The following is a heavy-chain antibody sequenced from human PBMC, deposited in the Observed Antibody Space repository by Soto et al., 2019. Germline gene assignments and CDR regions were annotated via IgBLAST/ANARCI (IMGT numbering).Heavy chain of an antibody. D-gene: IGHD3-22*01. Sequence: PSETLSLTCAVSGGSISSGGYSWSWIRQPPGKGLEWIGYIYHSGSTYYNPSLKSRVTISVDRSKNQFSLKLSSVTAADTAVYYCARVKGLLRTYIDYWGQGTLVTVS. CDR3: ARVKGLLRTYIDY. CDR2: IYHSGST. J-gene: IGHJ4*02. CDR1: GGSISSGGYS. V-gene: IGHV4-30-2*01.